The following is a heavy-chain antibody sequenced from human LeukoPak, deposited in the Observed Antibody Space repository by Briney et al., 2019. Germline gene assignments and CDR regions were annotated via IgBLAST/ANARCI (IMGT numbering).Heavy chain of an antibody. V-gene: IGHV3-7*01. Sequence: GGSLRLXCAASGFTFSRYWMSWGRQAPGKGLEWVANIKEGGSEKYYVDSVKGRLTISRDNAKNSLSLQIKSLRAEDTAVYYCARQKAVVVVAATPDEDNGDYVDYYYYMDVWGKGTTVTVSS. D-gene: IGHD2-15*01. CDR3: ARQKAVVVVAATPDEDNGDYVDYYYYMDV. CDR2: IKEGGSEK. J-gene: IGHJ6*03. CDR1: GFTFSRYW.